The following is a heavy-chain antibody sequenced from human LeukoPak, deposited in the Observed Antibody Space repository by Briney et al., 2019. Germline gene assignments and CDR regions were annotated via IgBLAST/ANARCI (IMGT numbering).Heavy chain of an antibody. J-gene: IGHJ4*02. CDR2: IYPGDSDT. CDR1: GYSFISYW. V-gene: IGHV5-51*01. D-gene: IGHD6-19*01. Sequence: GESLKISCKGSGYSFISYWIGWVRQMPGKGLEWMGIIYPGDSDTRYSPSFQGQVTISADKSISTAYLQWSSLKASDTAMYYCARPAYSNGSNFDYWGQGTLVTVSS. CDR3: ARPAYSNGSNFDY.